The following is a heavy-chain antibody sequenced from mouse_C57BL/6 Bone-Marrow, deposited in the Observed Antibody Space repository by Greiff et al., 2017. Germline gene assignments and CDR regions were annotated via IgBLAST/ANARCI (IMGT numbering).Heavy chain of an antibody. CDR3: ARSSGYPWFAY. J-gene: IGHJ3*01. V-gene: IGHV1-18*01. Sequence: EVQLQQSGPELVKPGASVKIPCKASGYTFTDYNMDWVKQSHGQSLEWIGDLTPNNGGTIYNQKFKGKATLTVDKSSSTAYMELRSLTSEDTAVYYCARSSGYPWFAYWGQGTLVTVSA. CDR2: LTPNNGGT. CDR1: GYTFTDYN. D-gene: IGHD3-2*02.